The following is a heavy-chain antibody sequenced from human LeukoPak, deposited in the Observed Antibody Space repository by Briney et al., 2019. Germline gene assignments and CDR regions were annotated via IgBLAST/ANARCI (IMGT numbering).Heavy chain of an antibody. CDR2: INHSGST. J-gene: IGHJ4*02. CDR1: GGSFSGYY. Sequence: SETLSLTCAVYGGSFSGYYWSWIRQPPGKGLEWIGEINHSGSTYYNPSLKSRVTISVDTSKNQFSLKLSSVTAADTAVYYCARGRTGSGWYEGYWGQGTLVTVSS. V-gene: IGHV4-34*01. D-gene: IGHD6-19*01. CDR3: ARGRTGSGWYEGY.